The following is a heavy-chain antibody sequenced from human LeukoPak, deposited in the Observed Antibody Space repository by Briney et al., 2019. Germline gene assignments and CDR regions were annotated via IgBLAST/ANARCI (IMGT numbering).Heavy chain of an antibody. V-gene: IGHV3-48*04. CDR3: ARPTHSSSSAADF. D-gene: IGHD6-6*01. Sequence: GGTLRLSCAASGFTFSDYCMNWVRQAPGKGLEWVSHISSSSSTIYYVDFVRRRFTFVGNYPENLLLLLMNSLRAEDTAVYYCARPTHSSSSAADFWGQGTLVTVSP. CDR1: GFTFSDYC. CDR2: ISSSSSTI. J-gene: IGHJ4*02.